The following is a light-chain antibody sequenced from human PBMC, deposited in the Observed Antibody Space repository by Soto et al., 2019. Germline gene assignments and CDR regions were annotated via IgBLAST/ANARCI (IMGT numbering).Light chain of an antibody. CDR2: DDS. V-gene: IGKV1-13*02. Sequence: AIKMTQSPSSLSASVGDRFTISCRASQGIGNALGWYQQKPGKPPKLLIYDDSSLESGVPSRFSGSGSGTEFTLIISSLQPDDFATYYCQQYNTYSTFGQGTRLEIK. CDR1: QGIGNA. CDR3: QQYNTYST. J-gene: IGKJ5*01.